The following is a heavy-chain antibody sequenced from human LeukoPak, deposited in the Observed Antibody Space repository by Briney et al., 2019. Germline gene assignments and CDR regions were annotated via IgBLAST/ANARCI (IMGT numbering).Heavy chain of an antibody. CDR1: GGSFSGYY. D-gene: IGHD2-15*01. Sequence: SETLSLTCAVYGGSFSGYYWSWIRQPPGKGLEWIGEINHSGSTNYNPSLKSRVTISVDTSKNQFSLKLSSVTAADTAVYYCAGQDATYFDYWGQGTLVTVSS. V-gene: IGHV4-34*01. CDR2: INHSGST. CDR3: AGQDATYFDY. J-gene: IGHJ4*02.